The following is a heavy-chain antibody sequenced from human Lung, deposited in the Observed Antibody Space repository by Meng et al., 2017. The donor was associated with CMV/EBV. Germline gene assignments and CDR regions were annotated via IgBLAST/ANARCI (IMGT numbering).Heavy chain of an antibody. CDR3: ARPGTYSSGWYAY. D-gene: IGHD6-19*01. J-gene: IGHJ4*02. CDR1: GYSFTSYW. V-gene: IGHV5-51*01. CDR2: IYPGDSDT. Sequence: SXXGSGYSFTSYWIGWVRQMPGKGLEWMGIIYPGDSDTRYSPSFQGQVTISADKSISTAYLQWSSLKASDTAMYYCARPGTYSSGWYAYWGQGTLVXVSS.